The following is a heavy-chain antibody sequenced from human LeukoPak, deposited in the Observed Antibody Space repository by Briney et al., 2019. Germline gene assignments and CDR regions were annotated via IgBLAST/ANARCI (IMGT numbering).Heavy chain of an antibody. CDR1: GFTFDSYA. J-gene: IGHJ4*02. Sequence: GGSLRLSCAASGFTFDSYAMSWVRQAPGKGLEWVSVISGSGGSTYYADSVKGRFTISRDNSKNTLYLQMNSLRAEDTAVYYCARERGDTANLDYWGQGTLVTVSS. CDR2: ISGSGGST. CDR3: ARERGDTANLDY. D-gene: IGHD5-18*01. V-gene: IGHV3-23*01.